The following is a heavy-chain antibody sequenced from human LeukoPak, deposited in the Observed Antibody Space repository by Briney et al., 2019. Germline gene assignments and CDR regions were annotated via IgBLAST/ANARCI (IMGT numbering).Heavy chain of an antibody. V-gene: IGHV1-2*02. CDR1: GYTFTGYF. Sequence: ASVKVSCKTSGYTFTGYFMHWVRQAPGQVPEWMGWINPNNGGTNYAQKFLGRVTMTRDTSISTVYMELSRLRSDDAAVYYCARPYYYGSGKYYYYYMDVWGKGTTVTISS. CDR2: INPNNGGT. D-gene: IGHD3-10*01. J-gene: IGHJ6*03. CDR3: ARPYYYGSGKYYYYYMDV.